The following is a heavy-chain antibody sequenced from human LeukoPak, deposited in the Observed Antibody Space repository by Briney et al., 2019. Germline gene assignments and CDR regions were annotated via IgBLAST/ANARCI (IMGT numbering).Heavy chain of an antibody. D-gene: IGHD3-10*01. J-gene: IGHJ2*01. V-gene: IGHV1-2*02. CDR2: INPNSGGT. CDR1: GYTFTGYY. CDR3: ARDEVTMVRGVISSRYFDL. Sequence: GASVKVSCKASGYTFTGYYMHWVRQAPGQGLEWMGWINPNSGGTNYAQKFQGRVTMTRDTSTSTVYMELSSLRSEDTAVYYCARDEVTMVRGVISSRYFDLWGRGTLVTVSS.